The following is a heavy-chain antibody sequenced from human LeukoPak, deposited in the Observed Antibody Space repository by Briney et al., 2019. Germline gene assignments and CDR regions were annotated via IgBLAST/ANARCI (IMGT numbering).Heavy chain of an antibody. CDR1: GGSISSSSYY. J-gene: IGHJ5*02. CDR2: IYYSGST. V-gene: IGHV4-39*01. D-gene: IGHD6-6*01. Sequence: SETLSLTCTVSGGSISSSSYYWGWIRQPPGKGLEWIGTIYYSGSTYYNPSLKSRVTISVNTSKNQFSLKLSSVTAADTAVYYCARRRRLDYSSSTTWFDPWGQGTLVTVSS. CDR3: ARRRRLDYSSSTTWFDP.